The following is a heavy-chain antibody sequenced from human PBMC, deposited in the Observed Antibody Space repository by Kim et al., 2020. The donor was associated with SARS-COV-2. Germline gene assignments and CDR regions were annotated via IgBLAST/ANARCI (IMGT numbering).Heavy chain of an antibody. CDR2: ST. V-gene: IGHV4-4*07. Sequence: STNYNPSLKSRVTMSVDTSKNQFSLKLSSVTAADTAVYYCASGLQNQFDYWGQGTLVTVSS. CDR3: ASGLQNQFDY. J-gene: IGHJ4*02.